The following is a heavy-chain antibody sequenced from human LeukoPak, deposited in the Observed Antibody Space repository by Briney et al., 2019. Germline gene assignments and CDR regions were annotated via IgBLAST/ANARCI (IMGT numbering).Heavy chain of an antibody. D-gene: IGHD3-10*01. CDR2: IYYSGST. CDR1: GGSISSYY. CDR3: ARGFGELWY. J-gene: IGHJ4*02. V-gene: IGHV4-59*08. Sequence: SETLSLTCTVSGGSISSYYWSWIRQPPGKGLEWIGYIYYSGSTNYNPSLKSRVTISVDTSKNQFSLKLSSVTAADTAVYYCARGFGELWYWGQGTLVTVSS.